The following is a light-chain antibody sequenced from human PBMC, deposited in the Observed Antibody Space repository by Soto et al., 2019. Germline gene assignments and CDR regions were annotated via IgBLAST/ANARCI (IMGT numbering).Light chain of an antibody. CDR2: DVS. V-gene: IGLV2-14*01. J-gene: IGLJ1*01. CDR1: TSEVGGYNY. CDR3: SSYTSSSTLLDV. Sequence: QSALTQPASVSGSPGQSITISCTGNTSEVGGYNYVSWYQQHPGKAPKLMIYDVSNRPSGVSNRFSGSKSGNTASLTISGLQAEDEAYYYCSSYTSSSTLLDVFGTGTKLTVL.